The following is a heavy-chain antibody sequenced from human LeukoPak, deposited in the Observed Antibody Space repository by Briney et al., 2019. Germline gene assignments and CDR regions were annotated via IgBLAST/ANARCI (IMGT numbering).Heavy chain of an antibody. D-gene: IGHD2-21*02. CDR2: IYYSGST. V-gene: IGHV4-31*03. CDR1: GGSISSGGYY. J-gene: IGHJ4*02. CDR3: ATCGLGGGDCSAFDY. Sequence: SQTLSLTCTVSGGSISSGGYYWSWIRQHPGKGLEWIGYIYYSGSTYYNPSLKSRVTMSVDTSKNQFSLKLSSVTAADTAVYYCATCGLGGGDCSAFDYWGQGTLVTVSS.